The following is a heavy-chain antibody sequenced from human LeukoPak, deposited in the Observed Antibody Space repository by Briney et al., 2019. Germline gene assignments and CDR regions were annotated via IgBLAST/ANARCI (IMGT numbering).Heavy chain of an antibody. CDR2: IQSGGNT. D-gene: IGHD1-26*01. Sequence: SGGSLRLSCAASGFTASSTYMSWVRQAPGKGLEWVSVIQSGGNTYYTDSMEGRFTISRDNSKNTLYLQMDSLRAEDTAVYFCARGAVGRGSNYWGQGTQVTVSS. CDR1: GFTASSTY. V-gene: IGHV3-66*01. CDR3: ARGAVGRGSNY. J-gene: IGHJ4*02.